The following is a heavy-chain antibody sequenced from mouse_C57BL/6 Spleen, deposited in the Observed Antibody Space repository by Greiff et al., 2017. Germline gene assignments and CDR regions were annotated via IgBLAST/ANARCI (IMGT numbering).Heavy chain of an antibody. V-gene: IGHV2-2*01. J-gene: IGHJ4*01. CDR3: ARDPLYDGYYVGYAMDY. CDR1: GFSLTSYG. Sequence: VQLQQSGPGLVQPSQSLSITCTASGFSLTSYGVHWVRQSPGKGLEWLGVIWSGGSTDYNAAFISRLSISKDKSKSQVFFKMNSLQADDTAIYYCARDPLYDGYYVGYAMDYWGQGTSVTVSA. D-gene: IGHD2-3*01. CDR2: IWSGGST.